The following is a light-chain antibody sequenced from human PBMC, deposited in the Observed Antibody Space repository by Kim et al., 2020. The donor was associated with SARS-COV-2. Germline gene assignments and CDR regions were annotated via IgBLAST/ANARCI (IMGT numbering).Light chain of an antibody. CDR3: QQAGA. J-gene: IGKJ1*01. Sequence: LAASVGNRVTITWRASKGISTWLARYQQKPGKATKLLIYAASSLQSGVPSRCSGSGSGTDFTLPLSSLQPEDFATYFCQQAGAFGQGTKVDIK. CDR1: KGISTW. CDR2: AAS. V-gene: IGKV1-12*01.